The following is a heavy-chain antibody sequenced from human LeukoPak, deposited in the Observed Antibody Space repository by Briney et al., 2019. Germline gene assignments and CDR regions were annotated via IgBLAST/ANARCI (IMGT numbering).Heavy chain of an antibody. CDR2: IYYSGRT. V-gene: IGHV4-59*12. J-gene: IGHJ5*02. Sequence: SETLSLTCTVSGGSISSYYWSWIRQPPGKGLEWIGYIYYSGRTNYNPSLKSRVTISVDTSKNQFSLKLSSVTAADTAVYYCARVPSYSSSSFWFDPWGQGTLVTVSS. D-gene: IGHD6-6*01. CDR1: GGSISSYY. CDR3: ARVPSYSSSSFWFDP.